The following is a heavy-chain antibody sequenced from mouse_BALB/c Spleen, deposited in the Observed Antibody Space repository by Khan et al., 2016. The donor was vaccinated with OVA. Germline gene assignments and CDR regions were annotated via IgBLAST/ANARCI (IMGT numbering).Heavy chain of an antibody. Sequence: VQLKESGPELVKPGASVKISCKASGYSFTGYFMNWVMQSHGKRLEWIGRINPHIGETFYNQKFKGKATLTVDESSSTAHMELRSLASEDSAVYYCARKNGSDFDYWGQGTTLTVSS. D-gene: IGHD1-1*01. CDR1: GYSFTGYF. V-gene: IGHV1-20*02. CDR3: ARKNGSDFDY. CDR2: INPHIGET. J-gene: IGHJ2*01.